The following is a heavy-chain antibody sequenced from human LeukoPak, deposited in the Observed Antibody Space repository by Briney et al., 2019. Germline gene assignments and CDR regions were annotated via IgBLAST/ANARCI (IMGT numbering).Heavy chain of an antibody. J-gene: IGHJ4*02. CDR1: GDSVSRNTAA. V-gene: IGHV6-1*01. Sequence: SQTLSLTCGISGDSVSRNTAAWNWIRQSPSRGLEWLGSTYYTSKWYHDYALSVKRRITINPDTSKNQVSLQLNSVSPEDTAVYYCAREVGNVFGYWGQGTLVTVSS. D-gene: IGHD3-22*01. CDR3: AREVGNVFGY. CDR2: TYYTSKWYH.